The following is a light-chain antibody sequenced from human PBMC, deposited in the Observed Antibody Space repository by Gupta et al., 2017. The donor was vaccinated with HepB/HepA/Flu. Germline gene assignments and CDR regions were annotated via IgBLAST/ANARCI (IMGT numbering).Light chain of an antibody. CDR1: SSNIGSDY. CDR2: KNN. J-gene: IGLJ1*01. CDR3: VAWDDSLSGYV. Sequence: QSVLTQPPSASGTPGQRVTISFSGSSSNIGSDYVSWYQQVPGTAPKLLIYKNNERPSGVPDRFSGSKSGSSASLAISGLRSEDEADYYCVAWDDSLSGYVFGTGTKVAVL. V-gene: IGLV1-47*01.